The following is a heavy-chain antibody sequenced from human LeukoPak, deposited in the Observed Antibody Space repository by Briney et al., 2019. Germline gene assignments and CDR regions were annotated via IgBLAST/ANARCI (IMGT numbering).Heavy chain of an antibody. D-gene: IGHD3-22*01. Sequence: GGSLRLSRAASGFTFSSYAMSWVRQAPGKGLEWVSAISGSGGSTYYADSVKGRFTISRDNSKNTLYLQMNSLRAEDTAVYYCAKDSSGYLHFDIWGQGTMVTVSS. CDR3: AKDSSGYLHFDI. CDR1: GFTFSSYA. V-gene: IGHV3-23*01. J-gene: IGHJ3*02. CDR2: ISGSGGST.